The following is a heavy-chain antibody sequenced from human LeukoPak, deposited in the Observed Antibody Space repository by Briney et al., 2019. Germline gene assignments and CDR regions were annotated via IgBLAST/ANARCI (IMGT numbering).Heavy chain of an antibody. CDR2: ISSSSSTI. CDR3: ARDLTYYYDSSERMDAFDI. J-gene: IGHJ3*02. V-gene: IGHV3-48*01. Sequence: QAGGSLRLSCAASGFTFSSYSMNWVRQAPGKGLEWVSYISSSSSTIYYADSVKGRFTISRDNAKNSLYLQMNSLRAEDTAVYYCARDLTYYYDSSERMDAFDIWGQGTMVTVSS. D-gene: IGHD3-22*01. CDR1: GFTFSSYS.